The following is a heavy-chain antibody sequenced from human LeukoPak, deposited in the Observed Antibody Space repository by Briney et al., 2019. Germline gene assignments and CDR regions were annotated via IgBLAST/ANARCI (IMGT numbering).Heavy chain of an antibody. J-gene: IGHJ3*02. Sequence: GGSLRLSCAASGFTFSSYSMNWVRQAPGKGLEWVSSISSSSSYMYYADSVKGRFTISRDNAKNSLYLQMNSLRAEDTAVYYCARDLSWVTTSLGAFDIWGQGTMVTVPS. CDR1: GFTFSSYS. V-gene: IGHV3-21*01. D-gene: IGHD4-17*01. CDR2: ISSSSSYM. CDR3: ARDLSWVTTSLGAFDI.